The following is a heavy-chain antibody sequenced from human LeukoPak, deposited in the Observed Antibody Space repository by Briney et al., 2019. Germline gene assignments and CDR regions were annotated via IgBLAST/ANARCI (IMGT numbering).Heavy chain of an antibody. J-gene: IGHJ4*02. CDR1: GFTFSSYE. V-gene: IGHV3-21*01. D-gene: IGHD6-13*01. Sequence: GGSLRLSCAASGFTFSSYEMNWVRQAPGKGLEWVSSISTTSAYIYYADSVKGRLTTSRDNVKSSLYLEMNSLRAEDTAVYYCARDGAAAAGRYFDYWGQGSLVTVSS. CDR2: ISTTSAYI. CDR3: ARDGAAAAGRYFDY.